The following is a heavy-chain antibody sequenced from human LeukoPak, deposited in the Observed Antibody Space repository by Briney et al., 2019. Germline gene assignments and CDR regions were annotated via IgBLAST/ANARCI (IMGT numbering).Heavy chain of an antibody. CDR1: GFTFSSYW. J-gene: IGHJ3*01. D-gene: IGHD3-22*01. Sequence: SGGSLRLSCAASGFTFSSYWMSWVRQAPGKGLEWVANIKQDGSEKYYVDSVKGRFTISRDNAKNSLYLQMNSLRAEDTAVYYCASQQDYYDSSGYYHDAFDVWGQGTMVTVSS. CDR3: ASQQDYYDSSGYYHDAFDV. CDR2: IKQDGSEK. V-gene: IGHV3-7*01.